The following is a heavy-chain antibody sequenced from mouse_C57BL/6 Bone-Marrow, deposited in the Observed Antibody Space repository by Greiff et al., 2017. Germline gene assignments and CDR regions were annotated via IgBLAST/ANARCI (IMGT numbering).Heavy chain of an antibody. CDR2: IRNKANNHAT. D-gene: IGHD1-1*01. CDR1: GFTFSDAW. V-gene: IGHV6-6*01. Sequence: EVQVVESGGGLVQPGGSMKLSCAASGFTFSDAWMDWVRQSPEKGLEWVAEIRNKANNHATYYAESVKGRLTISRDDSKSSVYLQMNSLRAEDTGIYYCTGDYGSSGDYFDYWGQGTTLTVSS. J-gene: IGHJ2*01. CDR3: TGDYGSSGDYFDY.